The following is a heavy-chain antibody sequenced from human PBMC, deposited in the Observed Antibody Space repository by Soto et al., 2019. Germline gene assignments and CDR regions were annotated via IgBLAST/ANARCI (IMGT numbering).Heavy chain of an antibody. CDR1: GFTFSSYG. Sequence: GGSLRLSCAASGFTFSSYGMHWVRQAPGKGLEWVAVIWYDGSNKYYADSVKGRFTISRDNSKNTLYLQMNSLRAEDTAVYYCARSDSGSYSLDYWGQGTLVTVSS. CDR2: IWYDGSNK. V-gene: IGHV3-33*01. CDR3: ARSDSGSYSLDY. D-gene: IGHD1-26*01. J-gene: IGHJ4*02.